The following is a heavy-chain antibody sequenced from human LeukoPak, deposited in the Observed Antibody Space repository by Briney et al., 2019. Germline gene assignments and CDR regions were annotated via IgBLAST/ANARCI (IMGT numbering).Heavy chain of an antibody. Sequence: SQTLSLTCDISGDSLFTNGAAWNCIRQSPSRGLEWLGRTYYRSKWSFEYALSVKSRITINADTSKSQFSLQLSSVTPEDTGVYYCARGKYTSFDTWGQGTLVTVSS. V-gene: IGHV6-1*01. CDR1: GDSLFTNGAA. CDR3: ARGKYTSFDT. CDR2: TYYRSKWSF. D-gene: IGHD2-2*01. J-gene: IGHJ4*02.